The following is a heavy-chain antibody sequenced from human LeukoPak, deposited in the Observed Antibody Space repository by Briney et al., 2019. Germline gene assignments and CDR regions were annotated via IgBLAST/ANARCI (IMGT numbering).Heavy chain of an antibody. CDR3: ARARGIMDV. Sequence: PSETLSLTCAVYGESFSGYYWSWIRHPPGKGLEWIGEINHSGSTNYNPSLKSRVTISVDTSKNQFSLKLSSVTAADTAVYYCARARGIMDVWGQGTTVTVSS. CDR2: INHSGST. J-gene: IGHJ6*02. V-gene: IGHV4-34*01. CDR1: GESFSGYY.